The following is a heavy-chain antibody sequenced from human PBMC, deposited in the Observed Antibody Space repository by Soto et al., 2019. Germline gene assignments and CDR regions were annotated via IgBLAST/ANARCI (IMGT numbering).Heavy chain of an antibody. J-gene: IGHJ3*02. CDR1: GFSFGTYV. V-gene: IGHV3-23*01. Sequence: EVQLLESGGGMVEPRGSLKLSCAASGFSFGTYVMNWVRQAPGTGLEWVSGISGSGGRVYSADSVKGRFTISRDNSRNTLYLQMNSLRDEDTAIYYCAMTRLYDTGTNDYHRDALDIWGQGTQVTVSS. CDR3: AMTRLYDTGTNDYHRDALDI. D-gene: IGHD3-22*01. CDR2: ISGSGGRV.